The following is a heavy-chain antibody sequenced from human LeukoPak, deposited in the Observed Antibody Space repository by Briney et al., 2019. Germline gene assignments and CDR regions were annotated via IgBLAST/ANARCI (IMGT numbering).Heavy chain of an antibody. CDR2: MNPNSGNT. CDR3: ARGGGYAIVVVPAASMDV. V-gene: IGHV1-8*01. CDR1: GYTFTSYD. Sequence: ASVKVSCKASGYTFTSYDINWVRQATGQGLEWMGWMNPNSGNTGYAQKFQGRVTMTRNTSISTAYMELSSLRSDDTAVYYCARGGGYAIVVVPAASMDVWGQGTTVTVSS. J-gene: IGHJ6*02. D-gene: IGHD2-2*01.